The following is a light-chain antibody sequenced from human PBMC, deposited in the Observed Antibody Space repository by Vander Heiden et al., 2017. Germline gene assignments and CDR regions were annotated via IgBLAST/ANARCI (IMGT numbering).Light chain of an antibody. J-gene: IGKJ4*01. CDR3: QQYYSALT. V-gene: IGKV4-1*01. CDR2: WAS. Sequence: DIVMTQSPDSLAVSLGERATINCKSSQNVLYSSNNKNYLAWYQHKPGQPPKQLIYWASTRQAGVPDRFNGSGSGTDFTLTISSLQAEDVAVYYCQQYYSALTFGGGTKVEIK. CDR1: QNVLYSSNNKNY.